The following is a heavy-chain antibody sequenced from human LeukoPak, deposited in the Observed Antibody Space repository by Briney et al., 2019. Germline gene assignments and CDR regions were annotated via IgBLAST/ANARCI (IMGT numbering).Heavy chain of an antibody. J-gene: IGHJ4*02. CDR2: IKEGRTET. V-gene: IGHV3-7*05. CDR3: ARDSDRRSDC. CDR1: GFILSNYW. Sequence: GGSLRLSCAASGFILSNYWMSWVRHAPGKGLEWVARIKEGRTETYYVDSVKGRFTISRDSAKNSLYLQMNSLRAEDTAVYYCARDSDRRSDCWGQGTLVTVSS. D-gene: IGHD3-22*01.